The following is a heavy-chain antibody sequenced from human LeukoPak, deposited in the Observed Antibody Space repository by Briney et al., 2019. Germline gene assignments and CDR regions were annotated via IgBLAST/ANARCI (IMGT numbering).Heavy chain of an antibody. D-gene: IGHD1-26*01. Sequence: GGSLRLSCAASGFTFSRYSMNWVRQAPGKGLEWVSSISDDSSSIYYADSVKGRFTISRDNAKNSLYLQMNSLGVEDTAVYYCARDSGSCDFDYWGQGTLVTVSS. CDR1: GFTFSRYS. CDR3: ARDSGSCDFDY. J-gene: IGHJ4*02. CDR2: ISDDSSSI. V-gene: IGHV3-21*01.